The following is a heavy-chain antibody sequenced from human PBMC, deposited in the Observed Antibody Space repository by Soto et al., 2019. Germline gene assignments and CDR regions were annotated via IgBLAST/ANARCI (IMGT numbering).Heavy chain of an antibody. V-gene: IGHV3-53*02. CDR3: AGDVGSGGWYYYYFGMDA. Sequence: EVQLVETGGGLIQPGGSLRLSCAASGLTVRSNYMSWVRQAPGKGLEWVSLIFSGGSTYYADSVKGRFTISRDNSKNMVYLQMNSLRAEDTAVYYCAGDVGSGGWYYYYFGMDAWGQGTTVTVSS. CDR2: IFSGGST. J-gene: IGHJ6*02. CDR1: GLTVRSNY. D-gene: IGHD6-19*01.